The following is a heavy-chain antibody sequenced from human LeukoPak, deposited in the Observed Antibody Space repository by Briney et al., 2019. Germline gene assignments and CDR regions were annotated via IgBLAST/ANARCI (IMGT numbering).Heavy chain of an antibody. CDR2: ISSSGSTI. V-gene: IGHV3-11*01. D-gene: IGHD1-26*01. CDR3: ARGVSSATGYFDY. J-gene: IGHJ4*02. Sequence: GGSLRLSCTASGFTFGDYAMSWIHQAPGKGLEWVSYISSSGSTIYYADSVKGRFTISRDNAKNSLYLQMNSLRAEDTAVYYCARGVSSATGYFDYWGQGTLVTVSS. CDR1: GFTFGDYA.